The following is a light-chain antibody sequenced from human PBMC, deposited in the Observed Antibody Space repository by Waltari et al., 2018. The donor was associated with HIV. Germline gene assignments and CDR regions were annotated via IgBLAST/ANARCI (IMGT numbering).Light chain of an antibody. Sequence: HSALTQPASVSGSPGQSITISCTGPPSDTRDFNFVPWYQQSPGRAPKLIIFEVYSRPSGISDRFSGSKSGVTASLTISALRAEDEADYFCSSYSARGFVVFGGGTKVTVL. V-gene: IGLV2-14*01. J-gene: IGLJ3*02. CDR2: EVY. CDR1: PSDTRDFNF. CDR3: SSYSARGFVV.